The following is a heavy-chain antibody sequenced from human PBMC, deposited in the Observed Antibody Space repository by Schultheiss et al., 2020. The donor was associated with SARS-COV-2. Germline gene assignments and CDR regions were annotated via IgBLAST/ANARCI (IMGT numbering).Heavy chain of an antibody. D-gene: IGHD6-19*01. J-gene: IGHJ6*02. CDR2: INHSGST. CDR1: GGSISSYY. V-gene: IGHV4-34*01. Sequence: SETLSLTCTVSGGSISSYYWSWIRQPPGKGLEWIGEINHSGSTNYNPSLKSRVTISVDTSKNQFSLKLSSVTAADTAVYYCARGPAWLVYYYYGMDVWGQGTTVTVSS. CDR3: ARGPAWLVYYYYGMDV.